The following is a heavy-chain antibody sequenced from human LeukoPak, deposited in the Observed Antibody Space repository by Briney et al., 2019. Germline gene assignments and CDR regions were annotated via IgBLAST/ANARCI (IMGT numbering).Heavy chain of an antibody. V-gene: IGHV3-11*01. CDR2: MSISGRTI. CDR3: ARDRYSGSYPLDY. D-gene: IGHD1-26*01. Sequence: GGSLRLSCAASGFTFSDYYMSWIRQAPGRGVDGVSYMSISGRTIYYADSVKGRFTISRDNAKNSLYLQMNSLRAEDTAVYYCARDRYSGSYPLDYWGQGTLVTVSS. CDR1: GFTFSDYY. J-gene: IGHJ4*02.